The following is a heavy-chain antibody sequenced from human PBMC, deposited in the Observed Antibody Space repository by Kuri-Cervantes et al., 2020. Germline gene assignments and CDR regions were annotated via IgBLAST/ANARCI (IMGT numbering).Heavy chain of an antibody. CDR1: GFTFSSYG. V-gene: IGHV3-33*08. J-gene: IGHJ4*02. CDR3: TRNGDGLGY. D-gene: IGHD5-24*01. Sequence: GESLKISCAASGFTFSSYGMHWVRQAPGKGLEWVAVIWYDGSNKYYADSVKGRFTISRDNSKNTLYLQMNSLRAEDTAVYYCTRNGDGLGYWGQGTLVTVSS. CDR2: IWYDGSNK.